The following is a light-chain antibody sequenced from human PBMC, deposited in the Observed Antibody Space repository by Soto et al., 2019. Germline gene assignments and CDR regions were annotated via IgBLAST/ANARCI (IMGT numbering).Light chain of an antibody. V-gene: IGLV2-14*03. CDR3: SSHSSSSTLVV. CDR2: DVN. CDR1: SSDVGGYNY. J-gene: IGLJ2*01. Sequence: SVLTQPASMSGSPGQSITISCTGTSSDVGGYNYVSWYRQHPGKAPKLMIYDVNNRPSGVSNRFSGSKSGNTASLTISGLHAEDEADYYCSSHSSSSTLVVFGGGTKLTVL.